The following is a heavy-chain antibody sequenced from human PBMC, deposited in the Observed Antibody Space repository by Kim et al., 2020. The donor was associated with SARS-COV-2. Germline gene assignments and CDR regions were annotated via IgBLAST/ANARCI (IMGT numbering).Heavy chain of an antibody. CDR2: IKSKTDGGTT. CDR1: GFTFSNAW. D-gene: IGHD3-10*01. V-gene: IGHV3-15*01. J-gene: IGHJ4*02. Sequence: GGSLRLSCAASGFTFSNAWMSWVRQAPGKGLEWVGRIKSKTDGGTTDYAAPVKGRFTISRDDSKNTLYLQMNSLKTEDTAVYYCTTYEPYYGSGDLIYIDYWGQGTLVTVSS. CDR3: TTYEPYYGSGDLIYIDY.